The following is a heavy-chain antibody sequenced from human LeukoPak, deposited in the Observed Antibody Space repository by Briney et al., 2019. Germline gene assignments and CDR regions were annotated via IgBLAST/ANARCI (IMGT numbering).Heavy chain of an antibody. CDR1: GYTFTSYY. Sequence: ASVKVSCXASGYTFTSYYMHWVRQAPGQGLEWMGIINPSGGSTSCAQKFQGRVTMTRDTSTSTVYMELSSLRSEDTAVYYCARDLQFGDGYNWEVVWFDPWGQGTLVTASS. CDR2: INPSGGST. J-gene: IGHJ5*02. V-gene: IGHV1-46*01. D-gene: IGHD5-24*01. CDR3: ARDLQFGDGYNWEVVWFDP.